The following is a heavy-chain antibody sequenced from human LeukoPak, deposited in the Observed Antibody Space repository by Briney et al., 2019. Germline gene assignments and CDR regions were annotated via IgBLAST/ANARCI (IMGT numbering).Heavy chain of an antibody. Sequence: SETLSLTCTVSGGSISTYYWSWIRQPPGKGLEWIGYIHYTGITDYNPSLKSRVTISLDTSKNRFSLKLSSVTAADTAVYYCAREERYCSGGSCYQTYGMDVWGQGTTVTVS. V-gene: IGHV4-59*01. CDR1: GGSISTYY. J-gene: IGHJ6*02. D-gene: IGHD2-15*01. CDR3: AREERYCSGGSCYQTYGMDV. CDR2: IHYTGIT.